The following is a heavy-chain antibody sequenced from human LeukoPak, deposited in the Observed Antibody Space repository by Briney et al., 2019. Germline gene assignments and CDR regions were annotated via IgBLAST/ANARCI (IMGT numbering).Heavy chain of an antibody. CDR3: ATTQWLAPPPDS. Sequence: GGSLRLSCAASGFTFSKYWMLWVRQAPGKGLESVSRINTDGTVTTYADSVKGRFTVSRDNADNTMFMQMNSVRDEDTAVYYCATTQWLAPPPDSWGQGTPVTVSS. V-gene: IGHV3-74*01. J-gene: IGHJ4*02. D-gene: IGHD6-19*01. CDR2: INTDGTVT. CDR1: GFTFSKYW.